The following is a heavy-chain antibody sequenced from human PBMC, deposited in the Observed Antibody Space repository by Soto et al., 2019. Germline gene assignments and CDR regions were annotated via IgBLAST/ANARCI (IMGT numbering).Heavy chain of an antibody. CDR2: ISTYNGKT. V-gene: IGHV1-18*01. D-gene: IGHD3-10*01. CDR3: ARDYGSGSVYYFDY. J-gene: IGHJ4*02. CDR1: GYTFISYG. Sequence: ASVKVSCKASGYTFISYGIAWVRQAPGQGLEWMGWISTYNGKTNYAQKFQDRVTMTTDTSTSTAYMDVRSLRSDDTAVYYCARDYGSGSVYYFDYWGQGTLVTVS.